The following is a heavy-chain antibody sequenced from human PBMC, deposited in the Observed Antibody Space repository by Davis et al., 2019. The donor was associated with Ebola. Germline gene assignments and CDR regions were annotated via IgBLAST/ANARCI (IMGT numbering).Heavy chain of an antibody. CDR2: IYYSGST. V-gene: IGHV4-61*01. CDR3: ARAERGYSYGYDAFDI. J-gene: IGHJ3*02. D-gene: IGHD5-18*01. CDR1: GGSISSGSYY. Sequence: PSETLSLTCTVSGGSISSGSYYWSWIRQPPGKGLEWIGYIYYSGSTNYNPSLKSRVTISVDTSKNQFSLKLSSVTAADTAVYYCARAERGYSYGYDAFDIWGQGTMVTVSS.